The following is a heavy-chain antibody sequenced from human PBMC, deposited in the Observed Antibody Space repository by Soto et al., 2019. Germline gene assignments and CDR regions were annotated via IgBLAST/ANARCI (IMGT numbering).Heavy chain of an antibody. CDR2: ISAYNGNT. CDR3: ASDYQLRDSSGYYYEVYYYYGMDV. Sequence: ASVKFSCRASGYPCTSYGISWVRQAPGQGLEGMGWISAYNGNTNYAQKLQGRVTMTTDTSTSTAYMELRSLRSDDTDVYYCASDYQLRDSSGYYYEVYYYYGMDVWGQGTTVTVSS. CDR1: GYPCTSYG. V-gene: IGHV1-18*04. D-gene: IGHD3-22*01. J-gene: IGHJ6*02.